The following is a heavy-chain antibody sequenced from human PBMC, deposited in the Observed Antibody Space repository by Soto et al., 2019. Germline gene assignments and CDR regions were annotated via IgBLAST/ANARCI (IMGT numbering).Heavy chain of an antibody. Sequence: QVQLVESGGGAVQPGRSLRLSCAASGFTFSSYGMHWVRQAPGKGLEWVAVIWYDGNNKYYADSVKGRFTISRDNSKNTLYLQMNSLRAEDTAVYYCARVPPGYSYGPFDYWGQGTLVTVSS. CDR3: ARVPPGYSYGPFDY. J-gene: IGHJ4*02. V-gene: IGHV3-33*01. CDR2: IWYDGNNK. CDR1: GFTFSSYG. D-gene: IGHD5-18*01.